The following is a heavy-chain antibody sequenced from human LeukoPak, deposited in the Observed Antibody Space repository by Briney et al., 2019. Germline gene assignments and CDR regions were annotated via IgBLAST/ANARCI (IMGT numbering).Heavy chain of an antibody. CDR1: GFTFSSYW. Sequence: GGSLRLSCAASGFTFSSYWMSWVRQAPGKGLEWVAXIKQDGSEKYYVDSVKGRFTISRDNAKNSLYLQMNSLRAEDTAVYYCARERYYYDSSGDAFDIWGQGTMVTVSS. CDR3: ARERYYYDSSGDAFDI. V-gene: IGHV3-7*01. D-gene: IGHD3-22*01. CDR2: IKQDGSEK. J-gene: IGHJ3*02.